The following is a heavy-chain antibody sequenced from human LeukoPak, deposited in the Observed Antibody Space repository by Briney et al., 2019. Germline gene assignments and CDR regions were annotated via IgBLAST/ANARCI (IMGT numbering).Heavy chain of an antibody. V-gene: IGHV4-59*08. CDR2: IYYSGST. CDR3: ARQKGGSSWAVDAFDI. D-gene: IGHD1-26*01. Sequence: SETLSLTCTVSGGSISSYYWSWIRQPPGKGLEWIWYIYYSGSTNYNPSLKSRVTISVDTSKNQFSLKLSCVTAADTAVYYCARQKGGSSWAVDAFDIWGQGTMVTVSS. J-gene: IGHJ3*02. CDR1: GGSISSYY.